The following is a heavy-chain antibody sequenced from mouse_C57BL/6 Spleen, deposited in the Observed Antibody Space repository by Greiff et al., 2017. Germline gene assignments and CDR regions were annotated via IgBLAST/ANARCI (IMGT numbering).Heavy chain of an antibody. V-gene: IGHV1-52*01. Sequence: VQLQQPGAELVRPGSSVKLSCKASGYTFTSYWMHWVKQRPIQGLEWIGNIDPSDSDTHYNQQFKDKATLTVDKSSSTAYMQLSSLTSEDSAVYYCAGGPAWFAYWGQGTLVTVSA. CDR2: IDPSDSDT. J-gene: IGHJ3*01. CDR1: GYTFTSYW. D-gene: IGHD3-3*01. CDR3: AGGPAWFAY.